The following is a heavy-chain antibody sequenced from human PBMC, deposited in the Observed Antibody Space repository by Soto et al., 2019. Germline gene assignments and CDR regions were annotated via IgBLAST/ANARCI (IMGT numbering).Heavy chain of an antibody. V-gene: IGHV3-20*04. CDR2: INWNGGNT. CDR3: AKEGEYSSGWDNFDY. D-gene: IGHD6-19*01. J-gene: IGHJ4*02. CDR1: GFTFDDYG. Sequence: GGSLRLSCAASGFTFDDYGMSWFRQAPGKGLEWVSGINWNGGNTGYADSVKGRFTISRDNSKNTLYLQMNSLRAEDTAVYYCAKEGEYSSGWDNFDYWGQGTLVTVSS.